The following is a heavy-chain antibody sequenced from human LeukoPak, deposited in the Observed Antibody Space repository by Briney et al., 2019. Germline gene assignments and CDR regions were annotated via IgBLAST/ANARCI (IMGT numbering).Heavy chain of an antibody. CDR1: GFTVSSNY. Sequence: GGSLRLSCAASGFTVSSNYMSWVRQAPGKGLEWVSVIYSGGSTYYADSVKGRFTISRDNSKNTLYLQMNSLRAEDTAVYYCARVSQQLVRGAFDIWGQGTMVTVSS. CDR2: IYSGGST. V-gene: IGHV3-53*01. D-gene: IGHD6-13*01. CDR3: ARVSQQLVRGAFDI. J-gene: IGHJ3*02.